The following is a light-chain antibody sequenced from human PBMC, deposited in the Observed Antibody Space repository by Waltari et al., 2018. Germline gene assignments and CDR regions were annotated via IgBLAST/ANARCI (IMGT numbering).Light chain of an antibody. Sequence: QLVLTQSPSASASLGASGKLTCTLSSGPSSNVIAWHQQQPEKGPRFLMKVNSDGSQSKGDKIPDRFSGSSSGTEHYLTISSLQSEDEADYYCQTGGHGTWVFGGGTKLTVL. CDR2: VNSDGSQ. J-gene: IGLJ3*02. CDR3: QTGGHGTWV. V-gene: IGLV4-69*01. CDR1: SGPSSNV.